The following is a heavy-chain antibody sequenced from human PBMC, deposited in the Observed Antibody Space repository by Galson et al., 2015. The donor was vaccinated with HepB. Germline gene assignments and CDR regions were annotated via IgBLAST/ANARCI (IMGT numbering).Heavy chain of an antibody. CDR2: ISSSGSTI. D-gene: IGHD5-12*01. CDR1: GFTFSSYE. J-gene: IGHJ3*02. V-gene: IGHV3-48*03. CDR3: ARDGLGAHSGYVRAFDI. Sequence: SLRLSCAASGFTFSSYEMNWVRQAPGKGLEWVSYISSSGSTIYYADSVKGRFTISRDNAKNTLYLQMNSLRAEDTAVYCCARDGLGAHSGYVRAFDIWGQGTMVTVSS.